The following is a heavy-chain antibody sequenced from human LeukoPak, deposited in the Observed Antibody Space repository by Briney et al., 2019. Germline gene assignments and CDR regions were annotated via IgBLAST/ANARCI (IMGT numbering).Heavy chain of an antibody. D-gene: IGHD5-18*01. J-gene: IGHJ4*02. Sequence: SETLSLTCTVSGGSITNYYWSWIRQPPGKGLEWIGYIYYSGSTNYNPSLKSRVTISVDTSKNQFSLKLSSVTAADTAVYYCATSDKGYSYGLKFDYWGQGTLVTASS. CDR3: ATSDKGYSYGLKFDY. V-gene: IGHV4-59*01. CDR2: IYYSGST. CDR1: GGSITNYY.